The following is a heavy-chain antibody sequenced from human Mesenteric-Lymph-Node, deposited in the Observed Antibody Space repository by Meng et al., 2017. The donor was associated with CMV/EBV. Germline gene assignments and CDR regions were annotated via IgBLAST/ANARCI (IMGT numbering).Heavy chain of an antibody. D-gene: IGHD3-22*01. V-gene: IGHV3-11*03. CDR1: YY. CDR2: ISSTSPYT. Sequence: YYMNWIRQAPGKGQDWISFISSTSPYTHYADSVEGRFIISRENAKNSLYLQLNSLRAEYTAVYYCARRGDSYYHRSGPSVWTHYFDNWGQGTLVTVSS. J-gene: IGHJ4*02. CDR3: ARRGDSYYHRSGPSVWTHYFDN.